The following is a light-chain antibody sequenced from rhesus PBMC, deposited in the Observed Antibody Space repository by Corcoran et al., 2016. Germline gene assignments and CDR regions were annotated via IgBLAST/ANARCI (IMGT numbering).Light chain of an antibody. Sequence: DIQMTQSPSSLSASVGDRVTIPCRASQGISSYLAWYQQKPVKAPKPLIYYASNLESGVPSRFTGSGSGTEFTLTISSLQPEDFATYYGQQYNSAPFTFGPGTKLDIK. CDR1: QGISSY. V-gene: IGKV1-37*01. CDR3: QQYNSAPFT. J-gene: IGKJ3*01. CDR2: YAS.